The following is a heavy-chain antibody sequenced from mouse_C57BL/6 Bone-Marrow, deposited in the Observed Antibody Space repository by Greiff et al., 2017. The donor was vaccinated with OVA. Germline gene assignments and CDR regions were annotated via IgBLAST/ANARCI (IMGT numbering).Heavy chain of an antibody. CDR3: ARRGVTTGPYYAMDY. Sequence: EVKLMESGGGLVQPGGSLKLSCAASGFTFSDYYMYWVRQTPEKRLEWVAYISNGGGSTYYPDTVKGRFTISRDNAKNTLYLQMSRLKSEDTAMYYCARRGVTTGPYYAMDYWGQGTSVTVSS. J-gene: IGHJ4*01. V-gene: IGHV5-12*01. CDR2: ISNGGGST. CDR1: GFTFSDYY. D-gene: IGHD2-2*01.